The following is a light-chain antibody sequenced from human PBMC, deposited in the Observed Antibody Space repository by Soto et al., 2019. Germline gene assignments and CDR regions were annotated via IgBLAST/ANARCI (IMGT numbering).Light chain of an antibody. J-gene: IGLJ1*01. V-gene: IGLV2-8*01. CDR1: SSDVGGYNY. Sequence: QSVLTQPPSASGSPGQSVTISCTGTSSDVGGYNYVSWYQQHPGKAPKLMIYEVIKRPSGVPDRFSGSKSGNTASLTVSGLQAEDEDDYYCTSYAASNNYVFGTGTKVTVL. CDR2: EVI. CDR3: TSYAASNNYV.